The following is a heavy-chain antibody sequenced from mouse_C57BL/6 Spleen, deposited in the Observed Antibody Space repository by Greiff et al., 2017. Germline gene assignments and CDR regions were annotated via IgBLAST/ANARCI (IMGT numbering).Heavy chain of an antibody. CDR3: ARSGAMDY. Sequence: QVHLQQSGPELVKPGASVKISSKASGYAFSSSWMNWVKRRPGKGLGWIGRIYPGDGDPNYNGKFKGKATLTEDKPSSTAYMQLSSLTSEDSAVYFCARSGAMDYWGQGTSVTVSS. CDR1: GYAFSSSW. CDR2: IYPGDGDP. J-gene: IGHJ4*01. V-gene: IGHV1-82*01.